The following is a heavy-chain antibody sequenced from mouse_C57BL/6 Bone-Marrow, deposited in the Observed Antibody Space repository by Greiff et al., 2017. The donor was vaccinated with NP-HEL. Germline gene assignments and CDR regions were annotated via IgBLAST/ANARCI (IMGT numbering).Heavy chain of an antibody. CDR1: GYTFTSYW. CDR2: LTPSNGGT. CDR3: ARGIYYYGSSPGDY. J-gene: IGHJ2*01. Sequence: VQLQQPGTSLFTPGASVKLSCKASGYTFTSYWMHWVKQRPGQGLEWIGNLTPSNGGTNYNEKFKSKATLTVDKSSSTAYMQLSSLTSEDSAVYYCARGIYYYGSSPGDYWGQGTTLTVSS. D-gene: IGHD1-1*01. V-gene: IGHV1-53*01.